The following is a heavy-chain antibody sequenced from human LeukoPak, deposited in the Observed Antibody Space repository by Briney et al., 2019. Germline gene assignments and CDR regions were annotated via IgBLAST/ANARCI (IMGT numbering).Heavy chain of an antibody. CDR2: ISAYNGNT. J-gene: IGHJ4*02. CDR3: ARDTPSIAYCGGDCYSDTFDY. CDR1: GYTFTSYG. V-gene: IGHV1-18*01. Sequence: ASVKVSCKASGYTFTSYGTSWVRQAPGQGLEWMGWISAYNGNTNYAQKLQGRVTMTTDTSTSTAYMELRSLRSDDTAVYYCARDTPSIAYCGGDCYSDTFDYWGQGTLVTVSS. D-gene: IGHD2-21*02.